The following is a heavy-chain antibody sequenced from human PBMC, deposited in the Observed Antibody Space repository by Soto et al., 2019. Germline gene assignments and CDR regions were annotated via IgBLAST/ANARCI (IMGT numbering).Heavy chain of an antibody. D-gene: IGHD6-13*01. J-gene: IGHJ5*02. CDR2: IYYSRST. Sequence: IRQPPGKGLEWIGYIYYSRSTNYNPSLKSRVTISVDTSKNQFSLKLSSVTAADTAVYYCARITAEAGSSWGPFDHWGQGTLVTVFS. V-gene: IGHV4-59*01. CDR3: ARITAEAGSSWGPFDH.